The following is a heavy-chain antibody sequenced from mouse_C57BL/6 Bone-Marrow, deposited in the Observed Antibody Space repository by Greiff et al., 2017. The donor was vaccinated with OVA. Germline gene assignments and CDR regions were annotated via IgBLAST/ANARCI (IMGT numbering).Heavy chain of an antibody. CDR3: ARFDGYPYYAMDY. J-gene: IGHJ4*01. D-gene: IGHD2-3*01. Sequence: VQLQQSGAELARPGASVKLSCKASGYTFTSYGISWVKQRTGQGLEWIGEIYPRSGNTYYNEKFKGKATLTADKSSSTAYMELRSLTSEDSAVYFCARFDGYPYYAMDYWGQGTSVTVSS. CDR2: IYPRSGNT. V-gene: IGHV1-81*01. CDR1: GYTFTSYG.